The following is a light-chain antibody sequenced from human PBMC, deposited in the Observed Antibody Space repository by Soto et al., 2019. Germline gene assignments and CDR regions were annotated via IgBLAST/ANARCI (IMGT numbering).Light chain of an antibody. CDR2: GAS. V-gene: IGKV3-20*01. CDR3: QQYGSSLFT. CDR1: QSVSSSY. Sequence: EIVLTQSPGTLSLSPGERATLSCRASQSVSSSYLAWYQQKPGQAPRLLIYGASSRATGIPDWFSGSGSETDFTLTISRLEPEDFAVYYCQQYGSSLFTFGPGTKVDIK. J-gene: IGKJ3*01.